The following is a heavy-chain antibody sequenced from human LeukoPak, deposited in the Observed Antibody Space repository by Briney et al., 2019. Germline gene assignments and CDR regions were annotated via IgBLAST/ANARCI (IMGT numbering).Heavy chain of an antibody. D-gene: IGHD1-26*01. J-gene: IGHJ4*02. Sequence: SETLSLTCTVSSGSISSGSYYWGWIRQPPGKGLESIGNIYYSGTTYYNPSLKSRVTISVDTSKNQFSLKLSSVTAADTAVYYCARQRPKNSGSDYWGQGTLVTVSS. CDR2: IYYSGTT. CDR3: ARQRPKNSGSDY. V-gene: IGHV4-39*01. CDR1: SGSISSGSYY.